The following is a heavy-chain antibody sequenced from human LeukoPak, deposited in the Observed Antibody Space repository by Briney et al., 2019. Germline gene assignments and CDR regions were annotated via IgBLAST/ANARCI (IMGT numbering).Heavy chain of an antibody. J-gene: IGHJ5*02. V-gene: IGHV3-23*01. CDR2: ISGSGGST. CDR1: GFTFNSYA. CDR3: AKVGGSGWFWFEH. D-gene: IGHD6-19*01. Sequence: GGSLRLSCAASGFTFNSYAMSWVRQAPGKGLEWVSAISGSGGSTYYADSVKGRFTISRDNSKNTLYLQMNSLRAEDTAVYYCAKVGGSGWFWFEHWGQGTLVTVSS.